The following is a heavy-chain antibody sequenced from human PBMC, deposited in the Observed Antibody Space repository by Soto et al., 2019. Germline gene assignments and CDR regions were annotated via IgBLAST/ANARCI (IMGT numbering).Heavy chain of an antibody. CDR1: GFTFSSYS. CDR3: ARAPYSSSSLGWFDP. CDR2: ISSSSSSI. V-gene: IGHV3-21*01. Sequence: EVQLVESGGGLVKPGGSLRLSCAASGFTFSSYSMNWVRQAPGKGLEWVSSISSSSSSIYYADSVKGRFTISRDNAKNSLYLQMNSLRAEDTAVYYCARAPYSSSSLGWFDPWGQGTLVTVSS. J-gene: IGHJ5*02. D-gene: IGHD6-6*01.